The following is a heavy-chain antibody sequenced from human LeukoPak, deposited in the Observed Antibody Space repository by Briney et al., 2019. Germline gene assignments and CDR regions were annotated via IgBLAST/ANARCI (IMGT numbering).Heavy chain of an antibody. CDR2: IKSKTDGGTT. CDR3: TTDYYGSGSYPDAFDI. Sequence: GGSLRLSCAASGFTFSNAWMSWVRQAPGKGLEWVGRIKSKTDGGTTDYAAPVKGRFTISRDDSKNTLYLQMNSLKTEDTVVYYCTTDYYGSGSYPDAFDIWGRGTMVTVSS. J-gene: IGHJ3*02. V-gene: IGHV3-15*01. D-gene: IGHD3-10*01. CDR1: GFTFSNAW.